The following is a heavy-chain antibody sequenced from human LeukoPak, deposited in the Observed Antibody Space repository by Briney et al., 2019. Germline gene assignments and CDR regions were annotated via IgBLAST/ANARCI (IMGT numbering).Heavy chain of an antibody. J-gene: IGHJ5*02. V-gene: IGHV4-30-2*01. CDR1: GGSISSGGYS. D-gene: IGHD4-17*01. CDR3: ARGTTVTTNWFDP. Sequence: SSETLSLTCAVSGGSISSGGYSWSWIRQPPGKGLEWIGYIYHSGSTYYNPSLKSRVTISVDRSKNQFSLKLSSMTAADTAVYYCARGTTVTTNWFDPWGQGTLVTVSS. CDR2: IYHSGST.